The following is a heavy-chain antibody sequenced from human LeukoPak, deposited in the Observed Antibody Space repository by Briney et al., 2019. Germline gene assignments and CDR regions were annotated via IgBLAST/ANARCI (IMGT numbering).Heavy chain of an antibody. Sequence: PGRSLRLSCAASGFTFSSYAMHWVRQAPGKGLEWVAVISYDGSNKYYADSVKGRFTISRDNSKNTLYLQLNSLRAEDTAMYYCAKEGSDDYWGQGTLVTVSS. J-gene: IGHJ4*02. CDR1: GFTFSSYA. CDR2: ISYDGSNK. V-gene: IGHV3-30*04. CDR3: AKEGSDDY.